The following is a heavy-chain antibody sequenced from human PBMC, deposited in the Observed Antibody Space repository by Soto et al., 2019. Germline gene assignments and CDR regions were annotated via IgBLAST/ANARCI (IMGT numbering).Heavy chain of an antibody. CDR2: TNGNLGKG. Sequence: QVQLVQSGAEVKRPGSSVKVSCKASGGTFSSYPISWVRQAPGQGLEWMGGTNGNLGKGNYEQKFRGRLTITTDISTTTAYMELSSLTSEDTAVYYCARRDSHGYFRYFDNWGQGTLVTVSS. CDR1: GGTFSSYP. D-gene: IGHD4-17*01. V-gene: IGHV1-69*06. J-gene: IGHJ4*02. CDR3: ARRDSHGYFRYFDN.